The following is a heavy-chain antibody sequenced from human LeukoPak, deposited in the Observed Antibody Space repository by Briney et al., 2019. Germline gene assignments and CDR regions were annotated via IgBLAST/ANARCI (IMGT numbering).Heavy chain of an antibody. CDR3: ARDRGGLRYFDY. V-gene: IGHV3-33*08. D-gene: IGHD5-12*01. CDR2: IWYDGSNK. CDR1: GFTFSSYA. J-gene: IGHJ4*02. Sequence: GGSLRLSCAAPGFTFSSYAMSWVRQAPGKGLEWVAVIWYDGSNKLYSDSVKGRFTISRDNSKNTLYLQMNSLRVEDTAVYYCARDRGGLRYFDYWGQGTLVTVPS.